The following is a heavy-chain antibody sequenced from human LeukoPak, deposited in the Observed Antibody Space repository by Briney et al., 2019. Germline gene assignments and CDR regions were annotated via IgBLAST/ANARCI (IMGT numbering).Heavy chain of an antibody. V-gene: IGHV1-69*04. Sequence: GASVKVSCKASGGAFSSYAISWVRQAPGQGPEWMGRIIPILGIANYAQKFQGRVTITADKSTSTAYMELSSLRSEDTAVYYCAREGDDGNAFDIWGQGTMVTVSS. CDR1: GGAFSSYA. J-gene: IGHJ3*02. CDR3: AREGDDGNAFDI. D-gene: IGHD1-14*01. CDR2: IIPILGIA.